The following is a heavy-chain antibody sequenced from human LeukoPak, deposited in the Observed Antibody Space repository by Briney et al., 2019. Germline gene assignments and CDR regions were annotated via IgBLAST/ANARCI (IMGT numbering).Heavy chain of an antibody. CDR1: GGSFSGYY. Sequence: PSETLSLTCAVYGGSFSGYYWSWIRQPPGKGLEWIEEINHSGSTNYNPSLKSRVTISVDTSKNQFSLKLSSVTAADTAVYYCARGPTSAGDYERVNWFDPWGQGTLVTVSS. V-gene: IGHV4-34*01. J-gene: IGHJ5*02. CDR2: INHSGST. CDR3: ARGPTSAGDYERVNWFDP. D-gene: IGHD4-17*01.